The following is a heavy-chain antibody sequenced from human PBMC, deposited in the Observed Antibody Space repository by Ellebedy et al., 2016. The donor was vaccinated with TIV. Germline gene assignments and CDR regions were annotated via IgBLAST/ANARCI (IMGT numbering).Heavy chain of an antibody. CDR3: ATGYSSSWYFPSTY. CDR2: INPNSGGT. V-gene: IGHV1-2*02. Sequence: ASVKVSCKASGYTFTGYYMHWVRQAPGQGLEWMGWINPNSGGTNYAQKFQGRVTMTRDTSARTVYMELSRLRSDDTAVYYCATGYSSSWYFPSTYWGQGTLVTVSS. J-gene: IGHJ4*02. CDR1: GYTFTGYY. D-gene: IGHD6-13*01.